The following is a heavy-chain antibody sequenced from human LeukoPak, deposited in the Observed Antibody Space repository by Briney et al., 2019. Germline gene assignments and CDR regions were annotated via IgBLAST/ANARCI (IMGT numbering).Heavy chain of an antibody. D-gene: IGHD5-24*01. V-gene: IGHV3-23*01. CDR2: ISSSGDRT. Sequence: PGGSLRLSCAASGFTFSKAWMSWVRQSPGMGLEWVSAISSSGDRTSYPDSVKGRFTISRENSKNTLYLQMNSLRAEDTAVYYCARGDGYNFWDYWGQGALVTVSS. J-gene: IGHJ4*02. CDR1: GFTFSKAW. CDR3: ARGDGYNFWDY.